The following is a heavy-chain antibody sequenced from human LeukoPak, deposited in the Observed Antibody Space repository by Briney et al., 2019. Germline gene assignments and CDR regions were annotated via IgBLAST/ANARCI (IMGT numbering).Heavy chain of an antibody. CDR2: IYYSGTT. CDR1: GGSVSSGTFY. J-gene: IGHJ4*02. V-gene: IGHV4-61*01. CDR3: ARGARRDGYKSLDH. D-gene: IGHD5-24*01. Sequence: SETLSLTCSVSGGSVSSGTFYWSWVRQPPGRGLEWIGYIYYSGTTNYDPSLKSRVTISADTSRNQFSLSLSSVTAADTAVYYCARGARRDGYKSLDHWGQGTLVTVSS.